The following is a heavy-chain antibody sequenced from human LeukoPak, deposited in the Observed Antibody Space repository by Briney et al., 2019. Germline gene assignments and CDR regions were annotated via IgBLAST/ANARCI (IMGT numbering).Heavy chain of an antibody. CDR2: INHSGST. Sequence: SETLSLTCAVYGGSFSGYYWSWIRQPPGKGLEWIGEINHSGSTNYNPSLKSRVTISVDTSKNQFSLKLSSVTAADTAVYYCARGRYYYDSSGYYVFDYWGQGTLVTVSS. V-gene: IGHV4-34*01. J-gene: IGHJ4*02. D-gene: IGHD3-22*01. CDR3: ARGRYYYDSSGYYVFDY. CDR1: GGSFSGYY.